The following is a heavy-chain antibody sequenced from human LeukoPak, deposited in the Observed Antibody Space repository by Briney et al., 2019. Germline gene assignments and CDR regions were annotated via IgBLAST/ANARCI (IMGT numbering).Heavy chain of an antibody. CDR3: ARDSEGYGYIYY. V-gene: IGHV1-46*01. J-gene: IGHJ4*02. Sequence: GASVKVSCKASGYTFTSYYIHWVRQAPGQGLEWMGVINPSGGSTSYAQKFQGRVTMTRDMSTSTVYMELSSLRSEDTAVYYCARDSEGYGYIYYWGQGTLVTVSS. CDR1: GYTFTSYY. CDR2: INPSGGST. D-gene: IGHD5-18*01.